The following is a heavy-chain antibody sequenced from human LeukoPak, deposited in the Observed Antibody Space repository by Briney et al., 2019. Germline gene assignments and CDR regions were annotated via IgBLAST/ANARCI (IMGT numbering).Heavy chain of an antibody. J-gene: IGHJ4*01. D-gene: IGHD4-17*01. Sequence: GASVKVSCKASGYTFTNYDINWVRQATGQGLEWMGWMNPKSGNTGYAQNFRGRATMTGNTSITTAYMEVSSLRSEDTAVYYCARTYGDYDYWGQGTLVTVSS. CDR1: GYTFTNYD. CDR3: ARTYGDYDY. CDR2: MNPKSGNT. V-gene: IGHV1-8*01.